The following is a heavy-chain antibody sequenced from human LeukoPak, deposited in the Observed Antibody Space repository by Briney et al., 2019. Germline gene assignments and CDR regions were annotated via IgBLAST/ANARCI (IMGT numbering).Heavy chain of an antibody. CDR2: IYYSGST. Sequence: ASETLSLTCTISGGSISSYFWTWIRQPPGKGLEWIGYIYYSGSTNYNPSLKSRVTISLDTSKNQFSLKLDSVTAADTAVYYCARHSAVAGTKDGSFDCWGQGVMVTVSS. V-gene: IGHV4-59*08. J-gene: IGHJ3*01. CDR1: GGSISSYF. D-gene: IGHD6-19*01. CDR3: ARHSAVAGTKDGSFDC.